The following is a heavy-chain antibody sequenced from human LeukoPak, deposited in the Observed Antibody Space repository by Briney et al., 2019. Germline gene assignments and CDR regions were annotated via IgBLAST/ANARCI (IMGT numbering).Heavy chain of an antibody. J-gene: IGHJ4*02. V-gene: IGHV3-7*01. CDR2: IQQDGNEK. Sequence: GGSLRLSCAASGFTFSDSHMSWVRQAPGKGLEWVASIQQDGNEKYFVDSVKGRFTISRDNAKNSLYLQMNSLRAEDTAVYYCARGWSVPGYWGQGTLVTVPS. CDR3: ARGWSVPGY. D-gene: IGHD2-15*01. CDR1: GFTFSDSH.